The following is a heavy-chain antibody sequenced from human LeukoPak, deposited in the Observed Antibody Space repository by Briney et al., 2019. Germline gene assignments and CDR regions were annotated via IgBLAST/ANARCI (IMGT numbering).Heavy chain of an antibody. D-gene: IGHD3-9*01. J-gene: IGHJ5*02. CDR1: GYTFTSYD. CDR3: ARVYDILTDYSDWFDP. CDR2: INPNSGGT. V-gene: IGHV1-2*02. Sequence: ASVKVSCKASGYTFTSYDINWVRQTPGQGLEWMGWINPNSGGTNYAQKFQGRVTMTRDTSISTAYTELSRLRSDDTAVYYCARVYDILTDYSDWFDPWGQGTLVTVSS.